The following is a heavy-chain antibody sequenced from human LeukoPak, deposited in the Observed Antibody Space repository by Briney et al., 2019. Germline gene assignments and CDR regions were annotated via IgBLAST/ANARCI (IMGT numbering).Heavy chain of an antibody. Sequence: GGSLRLSCAASGFTFSSYSMNWVRQAPGKGLEWVSSISSSSSYIYYADSVKGRFTISRDNAKNSLYPQMNSLRAEDTAVYYCARCAVAGNEDYFDYWGQGTLVTVSS. D-gene: IGHD6-19*01. CDR3: ARCAVAGNEDYFDY. V-gene: IGHV3-21*01. CDR2: ISSSSSYI. CDR1: GFTFSSYS. J-gene: IGHJ4*02.